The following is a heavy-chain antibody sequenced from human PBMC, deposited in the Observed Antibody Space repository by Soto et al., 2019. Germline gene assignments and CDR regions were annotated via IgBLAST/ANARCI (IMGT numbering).Heavy chain of an antibody. CDR2: IWSGGSDK. J-gene: IGHJ4*02. CDR1: GFAFSSYG. Sequence: QVQLVESGGGVVQPGRSLRLSCAASGFAFSSYGMHWVRQAPGKGLEWVTVIWSGGSDKYYADSVKGRFTISRDNSKNTQYLQMNRLRADDTAVYYCARVYGSGTYPIDYWGQGTLVTVSS. CDR3: ARVYGSGTYPIDY. D-gene: IGHD3-10*01. V-gene: IGHV3-33*01.